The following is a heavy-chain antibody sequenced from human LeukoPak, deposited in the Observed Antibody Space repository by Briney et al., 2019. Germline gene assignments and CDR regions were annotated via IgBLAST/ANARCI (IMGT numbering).Heavy chain of an antibody. J-gene: IGHJ6*02. CDR2: IYSGGTT. CDR1: GFIVSSNG. Sequence: QPGRSLRLSCAASGFIVSSNGMMWVRQAPGKGLEWVSLIYSGGTTYYADSVKGRFTISRDNSKNTLYLQMNSLRDEDSAVYFCARETGYNHYYSMDVWGQGTTVTVSS. CDR3: ARETGYNHYYSMDV. V-gene: IGHV3-66*01.